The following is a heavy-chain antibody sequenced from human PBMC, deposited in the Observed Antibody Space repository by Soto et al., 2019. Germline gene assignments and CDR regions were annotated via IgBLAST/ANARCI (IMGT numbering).Heavy chain of an antibody. CDR3: ARARFLEWFQDYYYYGMDV. CDR2: IIPIFGTA. V-gene: IGHV1-69*01. D-gene: IGHD3-3*01. J-gene: IGHJ6*04. Sequence: QVQLVQSGAEVKKPGSSVKVSCKASGGTFSSYAISWVRQAPGQGLEWMGGIIPIFGTANYAQKFQGRVTITADESTSPAYMELSSLRSEDTAVYYCARARFLEWFQDYYYYGMDVWGKGTTVTVSS. CDR1: GGTFSSYA.